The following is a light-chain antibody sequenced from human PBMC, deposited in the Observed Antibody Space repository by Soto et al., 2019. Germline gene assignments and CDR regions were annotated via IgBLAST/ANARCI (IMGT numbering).Light chain of an antibody. CDR1: QGIRSA. CDR3: LLDYAYFWA. J-gene: IGKJ1*01. CDR2: AAS. V-gene: IGKV1-6*01. Sequence: AIQLTQSPSSLSASVGDRVTIPCRASQGIRSALGWYQQKPGKVPKLLIYAASTLQSGVPSRFRGSGFGTDFTLTINRLQPEDFATYYCLLDYAYFWAFGQGTKVDIK.